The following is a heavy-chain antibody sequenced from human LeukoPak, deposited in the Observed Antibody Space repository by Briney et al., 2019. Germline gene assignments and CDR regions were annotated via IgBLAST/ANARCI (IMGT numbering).Heavy chain of an antibody. J-gene: IGHJ4*02. Sequence: PSETLSLTCTVSGGSIRSSYYYWGWIRQPPGKGLEWIGSIYDSGSTYYNPSLKSRVTISVDTSKNQFSLKLNSVTAADTAVYYCARSSGGETLGLDYWGQGTLVTVSS. CDR3: ARSSGGETLGLDY. V-gene: IGHV4-39*01. D-gene: IGHD2-15*01. CDR2: IYDSGST. CDR1: GGSIRSSYYY.